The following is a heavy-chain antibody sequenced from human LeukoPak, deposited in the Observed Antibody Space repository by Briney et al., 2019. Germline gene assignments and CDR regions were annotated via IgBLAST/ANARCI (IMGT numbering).Heavy chain of an antibody. V-gene: IGHV1-2*02. CDR2: INPNSGGT. CDR3: AKGRLYGTRGMDV. CDR1: GGTFSSYA. Sequence: ASVTVSCKASGGTFSSYAISWVRQAPGQGLEWMGWINPNSGGTNYAQKFQGRVTMTRDTSISTAYMELSRLRSDDTAVYYCAKGRLYGTRGMDVWGQGTTVTVSS. D-gene: IGHD1-14*01. J-gene: IGHJ6*02.